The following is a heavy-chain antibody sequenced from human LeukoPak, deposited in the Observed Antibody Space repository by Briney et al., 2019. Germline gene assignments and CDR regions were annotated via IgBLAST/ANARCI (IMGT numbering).Heavy chain of an antibody. D-gene: IGHD1-1*01. V-gene: IGHV4-39*07. CDR2: IYYSGST. CDR1: GGSISSSSYY. CDR3: ARDPPNGGY. Sequence: PSETLSLTCTVSGGSISSSSYYWGWIRQPPGKGLEWIGSIYYSGSTYYNPSLKSRVTISVDTSKNQFSLKLSSVTAADTAVYYCARDPPNGGYWGQGTLVTVSS. J-gene: IGHJ4*02.